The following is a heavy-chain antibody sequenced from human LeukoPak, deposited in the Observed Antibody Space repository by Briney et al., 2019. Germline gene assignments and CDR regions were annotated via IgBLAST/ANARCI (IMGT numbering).Heavy chain of an antibody. CDR1: GFIFNSYW. J-gene: IGHJ4*02. D-gene: IGHD1-26*01. V-gene: IGHV3-74*01. Sequence: GGSLRVSFAASGFIFNSYWMLWVGPAPGRGLVGVSRINSYESSTSYPDSVKCRFTISRDNAKNTLYLQMNSLRAEDTAVYYCARGWHSGSYYGRDYWGQGTLVTVSS. CDR3: ARGWHSGSYYGRDY. CDR2: INSYESST.